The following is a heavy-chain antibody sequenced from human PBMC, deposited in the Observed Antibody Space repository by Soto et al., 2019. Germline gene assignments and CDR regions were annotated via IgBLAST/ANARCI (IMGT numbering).Heavy chain of an antibody. CDR2: INPSGGST. V-gene: IGHV1-46*01. Sequence: ASVKVSCKASGYTFTSYYMHWVRQAPGQGLEWMGIINPSGGSTSYAQKFQGRVTMTRDTSTSTVYMALSSLRSEDTAVYYCARHEVIAAAGLHCYYYFYMDFWGQGTTVTVSS. D-gene: IGHD6-13*01. CDR3: ARHEVIAAAGLHCYYYFYMDF. CDR1: GYTFTSYY. J-gene: IGHJ6*02.